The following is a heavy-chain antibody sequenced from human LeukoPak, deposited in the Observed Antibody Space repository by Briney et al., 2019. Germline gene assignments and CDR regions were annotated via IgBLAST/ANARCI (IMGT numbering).Heavy chain of an antibody. J-gene: IGHJ4*02. D-gene: IGHD3-22*01. CDR1: GDSVSSNSAS. V-gene: IGHV6-1*01. Sequence: SQTLSLTCAISGDSVSSNSASWNWIRQSPSRGLEWLGRTYYRSKWRNDYAVSVKSRITISPNTSKNQFSLQLNSVTPEDTAAYYCARGTGDSCKDWGLGTLVTVSS. CDR2: TYYRSKWRN. CDR3: ARGTGDSCKD.